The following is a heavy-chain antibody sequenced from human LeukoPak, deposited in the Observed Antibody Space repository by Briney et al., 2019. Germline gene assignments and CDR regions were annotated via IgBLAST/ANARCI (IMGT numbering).Heavy chain of an antibody. CDR1: GYTFTGYY. J-gene: IGHJ4*02. D-gene: IGHD1-26*01. CDR3: ARDSGSGNNDY. V-gene: IGHV1-2*06. Sequence: ASVKVSCKASGYTFTGYYMHWVRQAPGQGLEWMGRINPNSGGTKYSQNFQGRVTFISNTSATTAFMELSSLRSEDAAVYYCARDSGSGNNDYWGQGTLVTVSS. CDR2: INPNSGGT.